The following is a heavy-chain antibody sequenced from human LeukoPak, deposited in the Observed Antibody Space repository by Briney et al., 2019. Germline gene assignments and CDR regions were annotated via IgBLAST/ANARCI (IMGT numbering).Heavy chain of an antibody. Sequence: GSLRLSCAASGFPFRNYSMHWVRQAPGKGLEWISYITNGSDIIHYAGSVEGRFTISRDNAKNTLYLQMNSLRAEDTAVYYCASEGTTGTTWGPDYWGQGTLVTVSS. V-gene: IGHV3-48*04. D-gene: IGHD1-1*01. CDR3: ASEGTTGTTWGPDY. J-gene: IGHJ4*02. CDR1: GFPFRNYS. CDR2: ITNGSDII.